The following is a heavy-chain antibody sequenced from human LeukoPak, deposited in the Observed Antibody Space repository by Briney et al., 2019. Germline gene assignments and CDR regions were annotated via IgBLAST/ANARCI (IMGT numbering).Heavy chain of an antibody. CDR2: IYTSGST. D-gene: IGHD2-2*01. CDR1: GGSISSYY. CDR3: ARDWFPAARRREFDP. V-gene: IGHV4-4*07. Sequence: PSETLSLTCTVSGGSISSYYWSWIRQPAGKGLEWIGRIYTSGSTNYNPSLKSRVTMSVDTFKNQFSLKLSSVTAADTAVYYCARDWFPAARRREFDPWGQGTLVTVSS. J-gene: IGHJ5*02.